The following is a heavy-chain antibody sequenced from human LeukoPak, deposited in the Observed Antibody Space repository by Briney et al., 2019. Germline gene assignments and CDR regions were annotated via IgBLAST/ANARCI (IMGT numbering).Heavy chain of an antibody. D-gene: IGHD3-3*01. V-gene: IGHV1-18*01. J-gene: IGHJ4*02. CDR1: GYTFTSYG. CDR3: ARDSVFWSGYYTYDY. CDR2: ISAYNGNT. Sequence: GASVKVSCKASGYTFTSYGISWVRQAPGQGLEWMGWISAYNGNTNYAQKLQGRVTMTTDTSTSTAYMGLRSLRSDDTAVYYCARDSVFWSGYYTYDYWGQGTLVTVSS.